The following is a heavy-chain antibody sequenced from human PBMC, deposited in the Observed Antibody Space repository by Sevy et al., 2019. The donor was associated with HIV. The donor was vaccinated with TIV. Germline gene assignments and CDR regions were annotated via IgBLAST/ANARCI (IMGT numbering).Heavy chain of an antibody. CDR2: IYYSGGT. V-gene: IGHV4-59*01. J-gene: IGHJ5*02. CDR3: ARGNSGSYGWFDP. Sequence: GSLRLSYTVSGGSISNYYWNWIRQPPGKGLEWIGYIYYSGGTNYNPSLRSRVTMSADTSKNQFSLKLSFVTAADTAMYYCARGNSGSYGWFDPWGQGTLVTVSS. D-gene: IGHD1-26*01. CDR1: GGSISNYY.